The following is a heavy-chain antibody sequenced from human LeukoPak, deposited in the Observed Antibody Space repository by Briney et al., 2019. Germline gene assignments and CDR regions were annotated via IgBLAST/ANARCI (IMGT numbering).Heavy chain of an antibody. V-gene: IGHV1-46*01. CDR3: ARGGRYCSSTSCSHNWFDP. CDR2: INSSGGST. J-gene: IGHJ5*02. D-gene: IGHD2-2*01. Sequence: ASVKVSCKGSGYTFTSYYMHWVRQAPGQGLEWMGIINSSGGSTSYAQKFQGRVTMTRDMSTSTVYMELSSLRSEDTAVYYCARGGRYCSSTSCSHNWFDPWGQGTLVTVSP. CDR1: GYTFTSYY.